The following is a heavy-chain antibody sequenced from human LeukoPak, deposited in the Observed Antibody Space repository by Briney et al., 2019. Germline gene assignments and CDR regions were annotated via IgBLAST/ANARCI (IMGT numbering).Heavy chain of an antibody. CDR3: ARDYGHSSSWYSDY. CDR1: GGSISSYY. CDR2: IYSGGST. Sequence: ETLSLTCTVSGGSISSYYWSWVRQAPGKGLEWVSVIYSGGSTYYADSVKGRFTISRDNSKNTLYLQMNSLRAEDTAVYYCARDYGHSSSWYSDYWGQGTLVTVSS. V-gene: IGHV3-53*01. J-gene: IGHJ4*02. D-gene: IGHD6-13*01.